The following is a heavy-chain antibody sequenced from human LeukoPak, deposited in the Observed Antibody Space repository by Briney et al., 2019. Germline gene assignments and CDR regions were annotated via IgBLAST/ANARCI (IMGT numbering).Heavy chain of an antibody. Sequence: SETLSLTCTVSGGSISSSSYYWGWIRQPPGKGLEWIGSIYYSGSIYYNPSLKSRVAISVDTSKNQFSLKLSSVTAANTAVYYCASLRERSYYARGFDYWGQGTLVTVSS. CDR1: GGSISSSSYY. CDR3: ASLRERSYYARGFDY. J-gene: IGHJ4*02. D-gene: IGHD3-3*01. V-gene: IGHV4-39*01. CDR2: IYYSGSI.